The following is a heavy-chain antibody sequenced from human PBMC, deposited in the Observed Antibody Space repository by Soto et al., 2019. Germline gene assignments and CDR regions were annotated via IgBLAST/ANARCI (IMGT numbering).Heavy chain of an antibody. D-gene: IGHD3-10*01. J-gene: IGHJ6*02. V-gene: IGHV3-48*02. CDR2: ISSSSSTI. CDR1: GFTFSSYS. CDR3: ARDIQRITMVRGVITPIDYYGMDV. Sequence: PVGSLRLSCAASGFTFSSYSMNWVRQAPGKGLEWVSYISSSSSTIYYADSVKGRFTISRDNAKNSLYLQMNSLRDEDTAVYYCARDIQRITMVRGVITPIDYYGMDVWGQGTTVTVS.